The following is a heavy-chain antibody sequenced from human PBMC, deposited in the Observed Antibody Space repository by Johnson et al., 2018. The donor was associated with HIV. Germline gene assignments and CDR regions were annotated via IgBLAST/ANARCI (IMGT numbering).Heavy chain of an antibody. CDR2: INWNGGST. D-gene: IGHD1-1*01. CDR1: GFTFDDYG. Sequence: EVQLVESGGGVVLPGGSLRLSCAASGFTFDDYGMSWVRQAPGKGLEWVSGINWNGGSTGYADSVKGRFTISRDNAKNSLYLQMNSLRAEETALYYCARVTRDNWNSDAFDIWGQGTMVTVSS. J-gene: IGHJ3*02. V-gene: IGHV3-20*04. CDR3: ARVTRDNWNSDAFDI.